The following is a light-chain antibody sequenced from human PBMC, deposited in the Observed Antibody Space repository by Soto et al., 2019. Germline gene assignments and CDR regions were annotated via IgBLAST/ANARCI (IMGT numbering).Light chain of an antibody. CDR2: LSSDGSH. CDR1: SGHSSYA. Sequence: QLVLTQSPSASASLGASVKLTCTLSSGHSSYAIAWHQQQPEKGPRYLMKLSSDGSHSKGDGIPDRFSGSSSGAERYLTISSRQSEDEAGYYCQTWDTGARVVFGGGTKVTVL. J-gene: IGLJ2*01. V-gene: IGLV4-69*01. CDR3: QTWDTGARVV.